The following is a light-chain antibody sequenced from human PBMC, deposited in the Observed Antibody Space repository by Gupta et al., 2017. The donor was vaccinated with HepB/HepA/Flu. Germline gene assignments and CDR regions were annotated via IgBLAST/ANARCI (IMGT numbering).Light chain of an antibody. Sequence: QSALTQPASVSGSPGQSINISCTGNSSDVGGYNYVSWYQQHPGKAPKLMIYDVSNRPSGVSNRFSGSKSGNTASLTISGLQAEDEADYYCSSYTSSSTSFGGGTKLTVL. V-gene: IGLV2-14*03. J-gene: IGLJ2*01. CDR3: SSYTSSSTS. CDR2: DVS. CDR1: SSDVGGYNY.